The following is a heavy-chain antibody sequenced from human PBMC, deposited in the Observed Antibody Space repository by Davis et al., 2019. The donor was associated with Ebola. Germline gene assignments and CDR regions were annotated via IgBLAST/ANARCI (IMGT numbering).Heavy chain of an antibody. D-gene: IGHD5-18*01. CDR2: INHSGSS. Sequence: MPSETLSLTCAVYGGSFSDYYWSWIRQPPGKGLEWIGEINHSGSSNYNSSLKSRVTISVDTSKNQFSLKLSSVTAADTAVYYCARGSNRMVTHIVYWGQGTLVTVSS. J-gene: IGHJ4*02. CDR1: GGSFSDYY. CDR3: ARGSNRMVTHIVY. V-gene: IGHV4-34*01.